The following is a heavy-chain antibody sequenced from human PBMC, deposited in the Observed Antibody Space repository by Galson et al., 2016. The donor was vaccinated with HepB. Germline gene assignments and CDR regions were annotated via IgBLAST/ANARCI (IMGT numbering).Heavy chain of an antibody. CDR2: ICSSGST. CDR3: ARNWATGYYYMDV. CDR1: GGSISSGSPC. V-gene: IGHV4-61*02. D-gene: IGHD5-12*01. J-gene: IGHJ6*03. Sequence: TLSLTCTVSGGSISSGSPCWSWIRQPAGKGLDYIGRICSSGSTYYSPPLKSRVTISVDTSKNQFSLKLSSATAADTAVYYCARNWATGYYYMDVWGKGTTVTVSS.